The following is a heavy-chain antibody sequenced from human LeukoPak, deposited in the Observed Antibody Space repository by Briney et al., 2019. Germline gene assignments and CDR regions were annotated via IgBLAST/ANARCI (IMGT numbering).Heavy chain of an antibody. D-gene: IGHD3-3*01. CDR3: AKVLGGGYDFWSGSL. CDR1: GFTFSSYA. J-gene: IGHJ4*02. CDR2: ISGSGGST. Sequence: GGSLRLSCAASGFTFSSYAMSWVRQAPGKGLEWVSAISGSGGSTYYADSVKGRFTISRDNSKNTLYLQMNSLRAEDTAVYYCAKVLGGGYDFWSGSLWGQGTLVTVSS. V-gene: IGHV3-23*01.